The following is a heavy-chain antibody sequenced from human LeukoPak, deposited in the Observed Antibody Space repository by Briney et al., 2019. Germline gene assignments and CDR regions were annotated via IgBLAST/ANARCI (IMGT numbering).Heavy chain of an antibody. CDR2: ISNNGGYT. CDR3: AKQLGYCSDGSCYFPY. Sequence: GGCLRLSCAASGFTFSSSAMSWVSQAPGKGLEWVSAISNNGGYTYYADSVQGRFTISRDNSKSTLCLQMNSLRAEDTAVYYCAKQLGYCSDGSCYFPYWGQGTLVTVSS. V-gene: IGHV3-23*01. D-gene: IGHD2-15*01. J-gene: IGHJ4*02. CDR1: GFTFSSSA.